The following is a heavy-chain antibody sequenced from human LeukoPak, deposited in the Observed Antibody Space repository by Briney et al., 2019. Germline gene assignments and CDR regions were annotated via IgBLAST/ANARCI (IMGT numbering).Heavy chain of an antibody. D-gene: IGHD3-10*01. V-gene: IGHV4-59*01. Sequence: SETLSLTCTVSGGSISSYYWSRVRQPPGKGLEWIGYIYYSGSTNYNPSLKSRVTISVDTSKNQFSLKLSSVTAADTAVYYCARSYYGSGSYFAFDIWGQGTMVTVSS. CDR2: IYYSGST. J-gene: IGHJ3*02. CDR1: GGSISSYY. CDR3: ARSYYGSGSYFAFDI.